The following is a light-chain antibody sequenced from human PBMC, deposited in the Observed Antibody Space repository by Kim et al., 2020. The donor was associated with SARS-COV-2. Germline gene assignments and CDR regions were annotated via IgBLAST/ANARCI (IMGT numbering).Light chain of an antibody. V-gene: IGKV1-39*01. CDR2: AAS. CDR3: QQNYNTPPIT. J-gene: IGKJ5*01. Sequence: DIQMTQSPSSLSASVGDRVTITCRASQTIDIYLSWYQQKPGKPPKLLIYAASSLQRGVPSRFRGSRSGADFTLTISNLQPDDFATYYCQQNYNTPPITFGQGTRLEIK. CDR1: QTIDIY.